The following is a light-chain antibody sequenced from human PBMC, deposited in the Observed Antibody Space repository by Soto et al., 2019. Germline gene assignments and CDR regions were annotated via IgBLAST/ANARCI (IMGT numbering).Light chain of an antibody. CDR3: QQYDTWPPLT. CDR2: YAS. V-gene: IGKV3-15*01. J-gene: IGKJ5*01. CDR1: QSVSNN. Sequence: EIMMTQSPAILSVSPGERATLSCRASQSVSNNLAGYQQKPGQDPRLLLYYASTSATGVPTRFSGSGSGTDFTLTISSLQSEDFAVYYCQQYDTWPPLTFGQGTRLEIK.